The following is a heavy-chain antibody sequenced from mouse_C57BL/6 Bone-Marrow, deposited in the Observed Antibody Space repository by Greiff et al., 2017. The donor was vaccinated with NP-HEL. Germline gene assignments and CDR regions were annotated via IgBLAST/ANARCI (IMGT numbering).Heavy chain of an antibody. CDR3: VRRFRGYYAMDY. Sequence: EVKLQESGGDLVKPGGSLQLSCAASGFTFSSYGMSWVRQTPDKRLEWVATISSGGSYTYYPDSVKGRFPISCENASNTLYLRMSSLKSEDTAMYYCVRRFRGYYAMDYWGQGTSVTVSS. D-gene: IGHD3-3*01. CDR1: GFTFSSYG. CDR2: ISSGGSYT. V-gene: IGHV5-6*02. J-gene: IGHJ4*01.